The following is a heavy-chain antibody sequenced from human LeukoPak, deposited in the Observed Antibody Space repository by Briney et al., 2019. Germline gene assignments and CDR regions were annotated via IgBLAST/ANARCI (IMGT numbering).Heavy chain of an antibody. CDR3: ARGSPITFGGVIVNYY. CDR1: GYTFTSFD. D-gene: IGHD3-16*02. Sequence: ASVKVSCKASGYTFTSFDINWVRQATGQGLEWMGWMNPNSDTTIYAQKFQGRVTMTRDTSISTAYMELSSLRSEDTAVYYCARGSPITFGGVIVNYYWGQGTLVTVSS. V-gene: IGHV1-8*01. J-gene: IGHJ4*02. CDR2: MNPNSDTT.